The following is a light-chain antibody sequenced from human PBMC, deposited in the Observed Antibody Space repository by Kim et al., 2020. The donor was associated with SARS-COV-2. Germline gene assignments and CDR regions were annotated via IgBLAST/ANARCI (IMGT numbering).Light chain of an antibody. V-gene: IGLV10-54*01. CDR3: SAWDASLSAWV. Sequence: KTATLIFTGNNNNVGNEGAVWLQQHQGHPPKHLSGRRNKWPSEISERLSASRSGSTASLTIAGLQPEDEADYYCSAWDASLSAWVFGGGTQLTVL. J-gene: IGLJ3*02. CDR2: RRN. CDR1: NNNVGNEG.